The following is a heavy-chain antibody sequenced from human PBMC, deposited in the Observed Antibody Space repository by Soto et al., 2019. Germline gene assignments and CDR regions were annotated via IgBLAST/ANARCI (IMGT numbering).Heavy chain of an antibody. Sequence: TANYAQKFQGRVTITADESTSTAYMELSSLRSEDTAVYYCARGEKDNYYYGMDVWGQGTTVTVSS. D-gene: IGHD2-15*01. CDR2: TA. V-gene: IGHV1-69*01. CDR3: ARGEKDNYYYGMDV. J-gene: IGHJ6*02.